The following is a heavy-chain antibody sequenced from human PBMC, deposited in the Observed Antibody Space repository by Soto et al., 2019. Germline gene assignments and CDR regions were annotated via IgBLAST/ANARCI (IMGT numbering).Heavy chain of an antibody. D-gene: IGHD3-10*01. J-gene: IGHJ4*02. CDR2: ISSSSSYI. Sequence: SRRVACAAAGVSCSSWSMNCVLQTPGKGLELVSSISSSSSYIYYADSVKGRFTISRDNAKNSLYLQMNSLRAEDTAVYYCAKPPPYDYSGSGSSTPYFDSWGQGTLVTVPS. CDR1: GVSCSSWS. CDR3: AKPPPYDYSGSGSSTPYFDS. V-gene: IGHV3-21*04.